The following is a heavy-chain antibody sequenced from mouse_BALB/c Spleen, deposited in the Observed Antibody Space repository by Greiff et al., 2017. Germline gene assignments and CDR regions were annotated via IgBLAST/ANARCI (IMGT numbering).Heavy chain of an antibody. CDR1: GYTFTSYW. CDR3: TRMGDYADY. V-gene: IGHV1S127*01. J-gene: IGHJ2*01. D-gene: IGHD2-4*01. Sequence: QVQLKQPGAELVKPGASVKMSCKASGYTFTSYWMHWVKQRPGQGLEWIGTIDPSDSYTSYNQKFKGKATLTVDTSSSTAYMQLSSLTSEDSAVYYCTRMGDYADYWGQGTTLTVSS. CDR2: IDPSDSYT.